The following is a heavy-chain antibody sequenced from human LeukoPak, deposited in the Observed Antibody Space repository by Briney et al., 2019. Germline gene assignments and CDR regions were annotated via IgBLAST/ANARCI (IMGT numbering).Heavy chain of an antibody. CDR1: GFTFSSYG. Sequence: QPGGSLRLSCAASGFTFSSYGMHWVRQAPGKGLEWVAVISSDVSNKYYADSVTGRFNISRDNSKTTLYLQMNSLRAEDTAVYYCAKDGGDCLDYWGQGTLVTVSS. D-gene: IGHD2-21*02. CDR2: ISSDVSNK. J-gene: IGHJ4*02. CDR3: AKDGGDCLDY. V-gene: IGHV3-30*18.